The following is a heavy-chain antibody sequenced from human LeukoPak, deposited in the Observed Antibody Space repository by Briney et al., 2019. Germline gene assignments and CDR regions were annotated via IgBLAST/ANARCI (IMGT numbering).Heavy chain of an antibody. J-gene: IGHJ4*02. V-gene: IGHV1-18*01. D-gene: IGHD4-23*01. CDR2: ISAYNGNT. CDR3: ARAISTTVVTERYFDY. CDR1: GGSFRTYP. Sequence: GASVKVSCKASGGSFRTYPISWVRQAPGQGLEWMGWISAYNGNTNYAQKLQGRVTMTTDTSTSTAYMELRSLRSDDTAVYYCARAISTTVVTERYFDYWGQGTLVTVSS.